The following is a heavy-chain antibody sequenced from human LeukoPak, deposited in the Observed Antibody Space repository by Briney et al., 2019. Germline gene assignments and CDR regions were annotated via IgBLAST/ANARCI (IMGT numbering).Heavy chain of an antibody. CDR3: ATLSTTVVPFDY. Sequence: ASVKVSCKASGYTFTSYYMHWVRQAPGQGLERMGIINPSGGSTSYAQKFQGRVTMTRDTSTSTVYMELSSLRSEDTAVYYCATLSTTVVPFDYWGQGTLVTVSS. J-gene: IGHJ4*02. CDR1: GYTFTSYY. V-gene: IGHV1-46*01. D-gene: IGHD4-17*01. CDR2: INPSGGST.